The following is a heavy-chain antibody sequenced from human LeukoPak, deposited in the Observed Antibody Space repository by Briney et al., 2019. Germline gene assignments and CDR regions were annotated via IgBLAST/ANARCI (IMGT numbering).Heavy chain of an antibody. CDR3: AKSLGKYQLPPTFDY. V-gene: IGHV3-30*02. J-gene: IGHJ4*02. Sequence: PGGSLRLSCAASGFTFSSYGMHWVRQAPGKGLEWVAFIRYDGSNKYYADSVKGRFTISRDNSKNTLYLQMNSLRAEDTAVYYCAKSLGKYQLPPTFDYWGQGTLVTVSS. CDR1: GFTFSSYG. CDR2: IRYDGSNK. D-gene: IGHD2-2*01.